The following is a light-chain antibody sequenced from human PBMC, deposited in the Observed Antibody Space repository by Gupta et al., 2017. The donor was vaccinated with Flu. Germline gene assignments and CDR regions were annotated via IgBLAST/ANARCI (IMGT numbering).Light chain of an antibody. Sequence: DILMTQSPSSLSASVGDRITITCRASQNIARSLNWYQQKPGKAPKLLISSTSNLQYGVPSRFSGSGSRTDFTFTISSLQPDYFASYYCQQSYSSPPPFGQGTKVEIK. CDR2: STS. J-gene: IGKJ2*01. V-gene: IGKV1-39*01. CDR3: QQSYSSPPP. CDR1: QNIARS.